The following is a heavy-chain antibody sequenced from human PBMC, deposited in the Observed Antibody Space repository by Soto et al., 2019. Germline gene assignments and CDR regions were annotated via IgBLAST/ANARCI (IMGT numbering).Heavy chain of an antibody. D-gene: IGHD1-1*01. J-gene: IGHJ4*02. CDR1: GYTLTELS. V-gene: IGHV1-24*01. CDR3: ARDNNRPLDY. CDR2: FDPEDGET. Sequence: GASVKVSCKVSGYTLTELSMHWVRQAPGKGLEWMGGFDPEDGETIYPRKFQGRLTLTTDTSTSTVYMELSSLRSEDTAIYYCARDNNRPLDYWGPGTLVTVSS.